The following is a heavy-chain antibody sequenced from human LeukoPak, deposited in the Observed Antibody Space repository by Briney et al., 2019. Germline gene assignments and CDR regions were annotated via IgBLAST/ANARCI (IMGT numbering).Heavy chain of an antibody. V-gene: IGHV4-59*01. CDR1: GGSISSYY. CDR3: ASSSVLRYFDWLPMPFDY. J-gene: IGHJ4*02. CDR2: IYYSGST. D-gene: IGHD3-9*01. Sequence: SETLSLTCTVSGGSISSYYWSWIPQPPGKGPEWIGYIYYSGSTNYNPSLKSRVTISVDTSKNQFSLKLSSVTAADTAVYYCASSSVLRYFDWLPMPFDYWGQGTLVTVSS.